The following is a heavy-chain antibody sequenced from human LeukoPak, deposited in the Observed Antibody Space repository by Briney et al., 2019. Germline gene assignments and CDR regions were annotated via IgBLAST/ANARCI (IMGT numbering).Heavy chain of an antibody. J-gene: IGHJ4*02. CDR1: GFTFRDYY. D-gene: IGHD2-2*01. CDR2: ISSRGTTT. V-gene: IGHV3-11*01. Sequence: GSLRLSCLASGFTFRDYYMTWIRQAPGKGLEWISFISSRGTTTDYADSVKGRFTISRDNANSSLFLQMNSLRAEDTALYYCARDRGSNNYFDHWGKGTLVTVSS. CDR3: ARDRGSNNYFDH.